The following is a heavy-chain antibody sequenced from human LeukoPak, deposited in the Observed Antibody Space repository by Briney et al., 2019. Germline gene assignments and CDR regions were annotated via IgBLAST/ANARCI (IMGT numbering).Heavy chain of an antibody. J-gene: IGHJ4*02. CDR3: ARGASIAAPGDKFDY. D-gene: IGHD6-13*01. V-gene: IGHV3-30-3*01. CDR2: ISYVGSNK. CDR1: GFTFSSYA. Sequence: WGSLRLSCAASGFTFSSYAMHWVRQAPGKGLEWVAGISYVGSNKYYADSVKGRFTISRDNSKNTVYLQMNSLRGEDTALYHCARGASIAAPGDKFDYWGQGTLVTVSS.